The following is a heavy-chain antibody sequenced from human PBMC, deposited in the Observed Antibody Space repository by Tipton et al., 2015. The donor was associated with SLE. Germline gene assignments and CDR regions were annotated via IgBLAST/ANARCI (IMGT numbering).Heavy chain of an antibody. CDR2: INHSGST. Sequence: TLSLTCAVYGGSFSGYYWSWIRQPPGKGLEWIGEINHSGSTSYNPSLKSRVTISVDTSKNQFSLKLSSVTAADTAVYYCARAEYSFDYWGQGALVTVSS. CDR3: ARAEYSFDY. D-gene: IGHD3-10*01. V-gene: IGHV4-34*01. J-gene: IGHJ4*02. CDR1: GGSFSGYY.